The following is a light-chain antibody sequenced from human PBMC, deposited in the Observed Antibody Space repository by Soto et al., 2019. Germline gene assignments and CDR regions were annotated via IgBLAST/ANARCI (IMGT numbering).Light chain of an antibody. V-gene: IGKV1-9*01. CDR1: QGISSY. CDR3: QQLKSYPVT. CDR2: AAS. J-gene: IGKJ4*01. Sequence: DIQLTQSPSFLSASVGDRVTITCRASQGISSYLAWYQQEPGKAPKPLIYAASTLQSGVPSRCSGGGSGTEFTLTISSLQPEDFATYYCQQLKSYPVTFGGGTKVEIK.